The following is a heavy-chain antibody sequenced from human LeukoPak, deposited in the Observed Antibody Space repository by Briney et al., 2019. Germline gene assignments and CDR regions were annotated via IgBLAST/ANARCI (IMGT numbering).Heavy chain of an antibody. CDR2: ISGSGGST. CDR1: GFTFSSYA. D-gene: IGHD1-26*01. CDR3: AKGLRGFGVGATIGFDI. J-gene: IGHJ3*02. Sequence: GGSLRLSCAASGFTFSSYAMSWVRQAPGKGLEWVSAISGSGGSTYYADSVKGRFTISRDNSKNTLYLQMNSLRAEDTAVYYCAKGLRGFGVGATIGFDIWGQGTMVTVSS. V-gene: IGHV3-23*01.